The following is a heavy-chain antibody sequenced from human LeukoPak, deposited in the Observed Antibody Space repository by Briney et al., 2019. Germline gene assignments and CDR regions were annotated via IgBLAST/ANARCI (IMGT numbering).Heavy chain of an antibody. V-gene: IGHV3-23*01. J-gene: IGHJ5*02. CDR2: ISGSGGST. Sequence: PGGSLRLSCAASGFTFSSYAMSWVRQAPGKGLEWVSAISGSGGSTYYADSVKGRFTISRDNSKNSLYLQLNSLRAEDTAVYYCARVLHKRNYDSSDYYISWGQGTLVTVSS. CDR1: GFTFSSYA. D-gene: IGHD3-22*01. CDR3: ARVLHKRNYDSSDYYIS.